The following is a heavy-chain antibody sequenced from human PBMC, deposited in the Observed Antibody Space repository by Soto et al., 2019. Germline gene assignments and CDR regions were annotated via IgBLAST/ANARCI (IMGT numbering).Heavy chain of an antibody. Sequence: PSETLSLTCTVSGGPISSGGYYWNWIRQHPGKGLEWIGYIYYSGSTYYNPSLKSRVTISVDTSKNQFSLKLSSVTAADTAVYYCARAVRHNNWFGPWGQGTLVTV. CDR1: GGPISSGGYY. V-gene: IGHV4-31*03. CDR3: ARAVRHNNWFGP. D-gene: IGHD6-19*01. J-gene: IGHJ5*02. CDR2: IYYSGST.